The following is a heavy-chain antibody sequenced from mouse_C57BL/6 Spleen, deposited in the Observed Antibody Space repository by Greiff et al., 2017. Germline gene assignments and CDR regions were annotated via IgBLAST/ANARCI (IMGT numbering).Heavy chain of an antibody. CDR1: GYTFTSYW. Sequence: QVQLKESGAELVKPGASVKLSCKASGYTFTSYWMQWVKQRPGQGLEWIGEIDPSDSYTNYNQKFKGKATLTVDTSSSTAYMQLSSLTSEDSAVYYCAKEGMDYWGQGTSVTVSS. J-gene: IGHJ4*01. CDR2: IDPSDSYT. V-gene: IGHV1-50*01. CDR3: AKEGMDY.